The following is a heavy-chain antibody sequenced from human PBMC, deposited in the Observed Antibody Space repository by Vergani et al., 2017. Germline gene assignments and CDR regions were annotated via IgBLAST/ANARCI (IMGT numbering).Heavy chain of an antibody. Sequence: VQLVESGGGLVQPGGSLRLSCAASGFTFSSYGMHWVRQAPGKGLEWVAVIWYDGSNKYYADSVKGRFTISRDNSKNTLYLQMNSLRAEDTAVYYCAGDIHSITIFGGLGMDVWGQGTTVTVSS. D-gene: IGHD3-3*01. V-gene: IGHV3-33*01. CDR1: GFTFSSYG. CDR3: AGDIHSITIFGGLGMDV. CDR2: IWYDGSNK. J-gene: IGHJ6*02.